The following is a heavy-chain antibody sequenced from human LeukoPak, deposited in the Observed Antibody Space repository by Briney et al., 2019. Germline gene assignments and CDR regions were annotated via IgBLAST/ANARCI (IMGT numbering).Heavy chain of an antibody. D-gene: IGHD2-2*01. CDR1: GGSISSNNYY. J-gene: IGHJ4*02. Sequence: PSETLSLTCTVSGGSISSNNYYWGWIRQPPGKGLEWIGEINHSGSTNYNPSLKSRVTISVDTSKNQFSLKLSSVTAADTAVYYCASKTLNCSSTSCPVDYWGQGTLVTVSS. CDR3: ASKTLNCSSTSCPVDY. V-gene: IGHV4-39*07. CDR2: INHSGST.